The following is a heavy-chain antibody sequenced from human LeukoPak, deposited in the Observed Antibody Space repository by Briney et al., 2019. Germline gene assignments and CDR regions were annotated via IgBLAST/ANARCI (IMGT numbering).Heavy chain of an antibody. CDR1: GFPFSSYG. CDR3: AKGLLVSFDY. Sequence: GGSLRLSCAASGFPFSSYGMHWVRQAPGKGLEWVAFIRYDGSNKYYADSVKGRFTISRDNSKNTLYLQMNSLRAEDTAVYYCAKGLLVSFDYWGQGTLVTVSS. D-gene: IGHD2-15*01. J-gene: IGHJ4*02. V-gene: IGHV3-30*02. CDR2: IRYDGSNK.